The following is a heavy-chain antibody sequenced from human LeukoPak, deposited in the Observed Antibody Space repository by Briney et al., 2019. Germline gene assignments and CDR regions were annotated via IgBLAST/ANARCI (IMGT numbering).Heavy chain of an antibody. CDR1: GFTFSSYS. J-gene: IGHJ5*02. D-gene: IGHD3-22*01. CDR3: ARDLTYYYDSSGYYPYNWFDP. V-gene: IGHV3-21*01. Sequence: GGSLRLSCAASGFTFSSYSMNWVRQAPGKGLEWVSSISSSSSYIYYADSVKGRFTISRDNAKNSLYLQMNSLRAEGTAVYYCARDLTYYYDSSGYYPYNWFDPWGQGTLVTVSS. CDR2: ISSSSSYI.